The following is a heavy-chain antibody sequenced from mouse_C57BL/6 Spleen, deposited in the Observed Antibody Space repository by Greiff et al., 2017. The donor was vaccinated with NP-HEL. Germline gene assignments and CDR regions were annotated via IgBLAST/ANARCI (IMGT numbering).Heavy chain of an antibody. CDR1: GFTFSDYY. D-gene: IGHD5-1*01. V-gene: IGHV5-12*01. CDR3: ARPGVPYAMDY. CDR2: ISNGGGST. Sequence: DVKLVESGGGLVQPGGSLKLSCAASGFTFSDYYMYWVRQTPEKRLEWVAYISNGGGSTYYPDTVKGRFTISSDNAKNTLYLQMSRLKSEDTAMYYCARPGVPYAMDYWGQGTSVTVSS. J-gene: IGHJ4*01.